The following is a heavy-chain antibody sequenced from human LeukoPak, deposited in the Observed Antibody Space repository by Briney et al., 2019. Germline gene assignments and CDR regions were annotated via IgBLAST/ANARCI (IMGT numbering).Heavy chain of an antibody. D-gene: IGHD3-22*01. CDR3: ARVSGYDSSGYYGFDC. CDR2: INPNSGGT. Sequence: GASVKVSCKASGYTFTGYYMHWVRQAPGQGLEWMGWINPNSGGTNYAQKFQGRVTMTRDTSISTAYMELSRLRSDDTAVYYCARVSGYDSSGYYGFDCWGQGTLVTVSS. V-gene: IGHV1-2*02. CDR1: GYTFTGYY. J-gene: IGHJ4*02.